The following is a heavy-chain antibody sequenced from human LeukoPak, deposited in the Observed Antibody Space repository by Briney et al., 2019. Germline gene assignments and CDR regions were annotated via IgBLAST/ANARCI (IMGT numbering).Heavy chain of an antibody. Sequence: PGGSLRLSCAASGFTFSSYSMNWVRQAPGKGLEWVSYISPGGATTYYADSVKGRFTISRDNAENSLYLQMNSLRAEDTAVYYCARGRRPYSSWRYFYCDSWGQGTLVTVSS. CDR3: ARGRRPYSSWRYFYCDS. J-gene: IGHJ4*02. V-gene: IGHV3-48*04. CDR1: GFTFSSYS. D-gene: IGHD6-13*01. CDR2: ISPGGATT.